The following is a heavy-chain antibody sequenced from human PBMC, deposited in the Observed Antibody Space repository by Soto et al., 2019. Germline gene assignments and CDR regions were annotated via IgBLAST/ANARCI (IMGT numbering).Heavy chain of an antibody. CDR1: GFTFSSYS. CDR3: ARAGDYPPEGYYMDV. Sequence: GGSLRLSCAASGFTFSSYSMNWVRQAPGKGLEWVSSISSSSSYIYYADSVKGRFTISRDNAKNSLYLQMNSLRAEDTAVYYCARAGDYPPEGYYMDVWGKGTTVTVSS. CDR2: ISSSSSYI. J-gene: IGHJ6*03. D-gene: IGHD4-17*01. V-gene: IGHV3-21*01.